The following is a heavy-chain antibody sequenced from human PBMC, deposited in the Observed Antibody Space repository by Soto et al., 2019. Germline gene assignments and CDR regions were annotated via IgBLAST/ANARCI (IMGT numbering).Heavy chain of an antibody. J-gene: IGHJ4*02. D-gene: IGHD3-3*01. CDR1: GFTFSSYA. CDR2: ISGSGGST. Sequence: GGSLRLSCAASGFTFSSYAMSWVRQXPGKGLEWVSAISGSGGSTYYADSVKGRFTISRDNSKNTLYLQMNSLRAEDTAVYYCATRGDFWSGYSDFDYWGQGTLVTVSS. V-gene: IGHV3-23*01. CDR3: ATRGDFWSGYSDFDY.